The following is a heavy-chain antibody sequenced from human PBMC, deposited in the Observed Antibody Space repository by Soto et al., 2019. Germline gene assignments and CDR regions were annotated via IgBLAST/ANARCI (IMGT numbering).Heavy chain of an antibody. CDR1: GDSISTNHW. D-gene: IGHD3-16*01. J-gene: IGHJ4*02. CDR2: VYHSGST. V-gene: IGHV4-4*02. CDR3: ASSGGGEDY. Sequence: QVQLQESGPGLVKPSGTLSLTCAVSGDSISTNHWWSWVRQPPGKGLEWIGEVYHSGSTNYSPSLKSRVTISVEMSKNQFSLTLTSVTAADTAVYYCASSGGGEDYWGQGTLVTVSS.